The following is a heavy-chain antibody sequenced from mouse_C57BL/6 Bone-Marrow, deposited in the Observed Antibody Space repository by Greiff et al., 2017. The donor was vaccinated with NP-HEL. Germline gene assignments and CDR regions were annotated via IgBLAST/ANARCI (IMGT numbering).Heavy chain of an antibody. V-gene: IGHV10-1*01. Sequence: EVMLVESGGGLVQPKGSLKLSCAASGFSFNTYAMNWVRQAPGKGLEWIARIRSKSNNYATYYADSVKDRFTISRDDSESMLYLQMNNLKTEDTAMYYCVRDGWLNFDYWGQGTTLTVSS. CDR3: VRDGWLNFDY. CDR2: IRSKSNNYAT. D-gene: IGHD2-3*01. CDR1: GFSFNTYA. J-gene: IGHJ2*01.